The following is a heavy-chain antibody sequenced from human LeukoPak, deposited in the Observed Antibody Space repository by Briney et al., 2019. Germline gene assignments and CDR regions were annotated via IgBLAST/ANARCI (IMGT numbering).Heavy chain of an antibody. Sequence: GGSLRLSCAASGFTFSSYAMSWVRQAPGKGLEWVSAISGSGGSTYYADSVKGRFTISRDNSKDTLYLQMNSLRAEDTAVYYCAKLIAAAGTGYWGQGTLVTVSS. J-gene: IGHJ4*02. CDR2: ISGSGGST. CDR1: GFTFSSYA. CDR3: AKLIAAAGTGY. D-gene: IGHD6-13*01. V-gene: IGHV3-23*01.